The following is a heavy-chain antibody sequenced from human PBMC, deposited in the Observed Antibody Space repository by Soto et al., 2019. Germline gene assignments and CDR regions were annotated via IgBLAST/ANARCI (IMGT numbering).Heavy chain of an antibody. V-gene: IGHV1-18*01. Sequence: APVKISCKASGYTFTSYGISWVRQAPGQGLARMGWISAYNGNTNYAQKLQGRVTMTTDTSTSTAYMELSRLRSDDTAVYYCARAATPRYSGYATMGIGYYYYYGMDVWGQGTTVTVSS. D-gene: IGHD5-12*01. CDR2: ISAYNGNT. CDR1: GYTFTSYG. CDR3: ARAATPRYSGYATMGIGYYYYYGMDV. J-gene: IGHJ6*02.